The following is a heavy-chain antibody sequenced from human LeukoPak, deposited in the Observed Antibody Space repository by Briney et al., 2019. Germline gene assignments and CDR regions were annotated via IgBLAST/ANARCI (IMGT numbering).Heavy chain of an antibody. Sequence: GGSLRLSCAASGFTLSKYDMNWAGQAPGKGLEWVSSISTSSRDIYYKGSVSGRFTISRDDAKNALYLEMNSLRAEDTVVYYCARADCSSSTCYLRRSWFDHWGQGTLVTVSS. V-gene: IGHV3-21*01. CDR1: GFTLSKYD. CDR2: ISTSSRDI. CDR3: ARADCSSSTCYLRRSWFDH. J-gene: IGHJ5*02. D-gene: IGHD2-2*01.